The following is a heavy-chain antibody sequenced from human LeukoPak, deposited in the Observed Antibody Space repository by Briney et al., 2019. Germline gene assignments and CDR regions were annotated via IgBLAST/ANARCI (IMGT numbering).Heavy chain of an antibody. CDR2: ISYDGSNK. Sequence: GGSLRLSCAASGFTFSSYDMHWVPHAPGKGLEWVAVISYDGSNKYYADSVNGRFTISRDNSKNTLSLQMNSLRAEDTAMYYCAKSPSGRSRISRFDYWGQGILVTVS. D-gene: IGHD1-26*01. CDR3: AKSPSGRSRISRFDY. J-gene: IGHJ4*02. CDR1: GFTFSSYD. V-gene: IGHV3-30*18.